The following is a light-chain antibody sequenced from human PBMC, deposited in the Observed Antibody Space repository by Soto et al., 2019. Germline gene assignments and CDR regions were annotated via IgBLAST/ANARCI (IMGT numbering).Light chain of an antibody. J-gene: IGKJ5*01. CDR3: QQRSNFPIT. Sequence: EIVLTQSPATLSLSPGERATLSCRASQSVSRYLAWYKKKPGQAPRLLIYDASNRATGIPARFSGSGSGTDFTLTISSLEPEDFAVDYCQQRSNFPITFGQGTRLEIK. CDR1: QSVSRY. V-gene: IGKV3-11*01. CDR2: DAS.